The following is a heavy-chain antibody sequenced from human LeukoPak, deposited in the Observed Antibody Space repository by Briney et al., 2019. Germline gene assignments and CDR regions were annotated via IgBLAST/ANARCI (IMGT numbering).Heavy chain of an antibody. CDR1: GFSLSTSVVG. J-gene: IGHJ3*02. D-gene: IGHD3-10*01. Sequence: SCPTLVNPTQTLTLTCTFSGFSLSTSVVGVGWIRQPPGKALEWLAFIYWDDDKRYSPSLESRLTITKDTFKNQVVLTMTNMDPVDTATYYCAHSEDYYGSVDAFDIWGQGTMVTVSS. CDR2: IYWDDDK. CDR3: AHSEDYYGSVDAFDI. V-gene: IGHV2-5*02.